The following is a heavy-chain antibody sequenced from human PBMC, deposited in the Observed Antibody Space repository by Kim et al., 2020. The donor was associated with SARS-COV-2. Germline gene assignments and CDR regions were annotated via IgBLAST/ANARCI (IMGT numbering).Heavy chain of an antibody. J-gene: IGHJ4*02. V-gene: IGHV1-8*01. CDR3: ARGRPATRDY. CDR2: GNT. Sequence: GNTVYAQKFQGRVTMTRATSISTAYMELAGLGSEDTAVYYCARGRPATRDYWGQGTLVTVSS. D-gene: IGHD5-12*01.